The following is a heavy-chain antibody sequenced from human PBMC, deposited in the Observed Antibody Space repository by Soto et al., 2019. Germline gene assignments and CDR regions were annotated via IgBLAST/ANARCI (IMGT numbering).Heavy chain of an antibody. CDR1: GFSFDAYA. CDR2: INYNSDAM. J-gene: IGHJ3*02. Sequence: DVQVVESGGGLVQTGRSLRLSCTGSGFSFDAYAMHWVRQVPGKGLEWVAGINYNSDAMGYADSVKGRFSISRDNAKNSLYLQMNSLKHEDTALYYCAKTLYQLLEDDFFYMWGRGTMVTLAS. V-gene: IGHV3-9*01. CDR3: AKTLYQLLEDDFFYM. D-gene: IGHD2-2*01.